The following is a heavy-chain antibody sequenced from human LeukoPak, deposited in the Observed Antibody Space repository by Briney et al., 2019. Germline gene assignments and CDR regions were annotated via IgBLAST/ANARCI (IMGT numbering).Heavy chain of an antibody. J-gene: IGHJ4*02. CDR3: AKYDILTGTQKE. CDR2: IRYDGSNK. Sequence: GGSLRLSCAASGFTFSSYGRHWVRQAPGKGLEWVAFIRYDGSNKYYADTVKGRFTISRDNSKNTVYLQMNSLRAEDTAVYYCAKYDILTGTQKEWGQGTLVTVSS. V-gene: IGHV3-30*02. CDR1: GFTFSSYG. D-gene: IGHD3-9*01.